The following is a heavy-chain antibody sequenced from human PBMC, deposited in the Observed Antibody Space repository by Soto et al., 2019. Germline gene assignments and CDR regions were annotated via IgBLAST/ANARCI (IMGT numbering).Heavy chain of an antibody. CDR2: ISSSGSTI. D-gene: IGHD1-1*01. V-gene: IGHV3-48*03. CDR3: AKEVESIYWYLDL. CDR1: GFTFSSYE. Sequence: GGSLRLSCAASGFTFSSYEMNWVRQAPGKGLEWVSYISSSGSTIYYADSVKGRFTISKDNSRNTLFLQMNSLRAEDTAVYYCAKEVESIYWYLDLWGRGPLVTVSS. J-gene: IGHJ2*01.